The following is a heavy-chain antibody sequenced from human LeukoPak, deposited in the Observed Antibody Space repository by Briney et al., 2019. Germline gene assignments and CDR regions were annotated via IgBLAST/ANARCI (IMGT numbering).Heavy chain of an antibody. D-gene: IGHD3-3*02. CDR1: GVSFSGYA. CDR2: IKYDASDE. Sequence: GGSLRLSCAVSGVSFSGYAMHWVRQAPGKGLEWVGLIKYDASDEYYADSVKGRFTISRDNAKNSLYLQMNSLRAEDMALYYCAKDIRRTPGYDMDVWGKGTTVTVSS. V-gene: IGHV3-30*02. CDR3: AKDIRRTPGYDMDV. J-gene: IGHJ6*03.